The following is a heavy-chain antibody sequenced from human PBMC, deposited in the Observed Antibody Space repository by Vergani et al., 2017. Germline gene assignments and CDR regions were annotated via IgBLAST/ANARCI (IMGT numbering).Heavy chain of an antibody. CDR2: IDPSDSYT. V-gene: IGHV5-10-1*03. CDR3: ARTDPYLSYFDY. Sequence: EVQLVQSGAEVKKPGESLRISCKGSGYSFTSYWISWVRQMPGKGLEWMGRIDPSDSYTNYSPSFQGHVTISADKSISTAYLQWSCLKASDTAMYYCARTDPYLSYFDYWGQGTLVTVSS. J-gene: IGHJ4*02. CDR1: GYSFTSYW. D-gene: IGHD2-21*01.